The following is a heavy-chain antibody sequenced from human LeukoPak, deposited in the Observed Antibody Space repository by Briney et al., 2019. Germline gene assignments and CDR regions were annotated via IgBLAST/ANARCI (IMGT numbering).Heavy chain of an antibody. CDR2: IRADGGRT. Sequence: GGSLRLSCAASGFSFVEYSMHWVRQAPGEGLECVSLIRADGGRTYYADSGNGRFTISRDNSKNSLYLQMNSLRTDDTALYYCGTWAFYHGLDVWGQGPTVSVSS. V-gene: IGHV3-43*01. CDR1: GFSFVEYS. CDR3: GTWAFYHGLDV. D-gene: IGHD2/OR15-2a*01. J-gene: IGHJ6*02.